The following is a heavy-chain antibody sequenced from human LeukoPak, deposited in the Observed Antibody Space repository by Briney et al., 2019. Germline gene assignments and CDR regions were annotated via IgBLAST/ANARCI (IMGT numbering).Heavy chain of an antibody. V-gene: IGHV1-69*06. CDR1: GGTFSNYA. J-gene: IGHJ4*02. Sequence: ASVKVSCKASGGTFSNYAISWVRQAPGQGLEWMGGIIPIFGTANYAQKFRGRVTITADKSASTAYMELSSLRSEDMAVYYCARPYCSGGSCYVAFDYWGQGTLVTVSS. CDR3: ARPYCSGGSCYVAFDY. CDR2: IIPIFGTA. D-gene: IGHD2-15*01.